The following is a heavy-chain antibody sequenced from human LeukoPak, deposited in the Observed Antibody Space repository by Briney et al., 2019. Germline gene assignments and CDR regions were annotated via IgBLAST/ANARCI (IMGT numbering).Heavy chain of an antibody. CDR2: IYYSGST. V-gene: IGHV4-39*07. Sequence: SETLSLTCTVSGGSISSSHYYWGWIRQPPGRGLEWIGSIYYSGSTYYNPSLKSRVTISVDTSKNQFSLKLSSVTAADTAVYYCATYYYGSGSYYSYWYFDLWGRGTLVTVSS. J-gene: IGHJ2*01. D-gene: IGHD3-10*01. CDR1: GGSISSSHYY. CDR3: ATYYYGSGSYYSYWYFDL.